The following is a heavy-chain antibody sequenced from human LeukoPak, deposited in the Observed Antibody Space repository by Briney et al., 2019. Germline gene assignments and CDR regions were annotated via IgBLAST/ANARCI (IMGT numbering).Heavy chain of an antibody. CDR1: GYTFSNYY. D-gene: IGHD1-26*01. J-gene: IGHJ5*02. CDR2: INPTAGNT. Sequence: ASVKVSCKASGYTFSNYYLHWVRQAPGQGLEWMGLINPTAGNTYYAQRFQGRVTMTRNTSISTAYMELSRLRSDDTAVYYCARKLLLAGYWFDPWGQGTLVTVSS. CDR3: ARKLLLAGYWFDP. V-gene: IGHV1-46*01.